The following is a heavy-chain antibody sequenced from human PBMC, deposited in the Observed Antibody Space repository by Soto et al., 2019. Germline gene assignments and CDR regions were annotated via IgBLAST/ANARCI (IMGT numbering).Heavy chain of an antibody. Sequence: WTWIRPPPGGGLEWIGSIYQTGRTYVIPSLKSRVTMSLDKSKNQFSLNLTSVTAADTALYYWAREMTIFGVAPGGGVDVWGQGTTVTVSS. D-gene: IGHD3-3*01. CDR2: IYQTGRT. CDR3: AREMTIFGVAPGGGVDV. V-gene: IGHV4-30-2*01. J-gene: IGHJ6*02.